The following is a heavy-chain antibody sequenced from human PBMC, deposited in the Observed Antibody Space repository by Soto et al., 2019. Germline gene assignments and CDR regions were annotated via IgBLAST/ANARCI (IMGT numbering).Heavy chain of an antibody. V-gene: IGHV3-53*02. D-gene: IGHD3-10*01. Sequence: EVQLVETGGGLIQPGGSLRLSCAASGLIVSTNYMNWVRQAPGKGLEWVSVLYSGGSTHYAGSVKGRFIISRDNSKNTLYLQMNSLRAADTDVYYCARDRPGDEGDAFDIWGHGTLVTVSS. CDR3: ARDRPGDEGDAFDI. J-gene: IGHJ3*02. CDR2: LYSGGST. CDR1: GLIVSTNY.